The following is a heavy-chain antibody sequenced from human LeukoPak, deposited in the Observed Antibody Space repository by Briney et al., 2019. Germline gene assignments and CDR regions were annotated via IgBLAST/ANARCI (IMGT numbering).Heavy chain of an antibody. CDR1: GFTFSTYP. CDR2: IGTSGDT. CDR3: AKSKIVQGRGYFDL. D-gene: IGHD1-26*01. J-gene: IGHJ2*01. Sequence: GGSLRLSCTASGFTFSTYPLTWVRQAPGKGPEWVSTIGTSGDTYYADSVKGRFTISRDNSNNALYLHMSSLRAEDAAVYYCAKSKIVQGRGYFDLWGRGTLVTVSS. V-gene: IGHV3-23*01.